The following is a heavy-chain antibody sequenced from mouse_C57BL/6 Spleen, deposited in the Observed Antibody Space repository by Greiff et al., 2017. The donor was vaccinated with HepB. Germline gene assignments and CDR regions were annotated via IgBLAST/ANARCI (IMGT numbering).Heavy chain of an antibody. V-gene: IGHV5-4*01. CDR3: ARDIYYGRSYPYWYFDV. Sequence: EVKLVESGGGLVKPGGSLKLSCAASGFTFSSYAMSWVRQTPEKRLEWVATISDGGSYTYYPDNVKGRFTISRDNAKNNLYLQMSHLKSEDTAMYYCARDIYYGRSYPYWYFDVWGTGTTVTVSS. J-gene: IGHJ1*03. CDR1: GFTFSSYA. D-gene: IGHD1-1*01. CDR2: ISDGGSYT.